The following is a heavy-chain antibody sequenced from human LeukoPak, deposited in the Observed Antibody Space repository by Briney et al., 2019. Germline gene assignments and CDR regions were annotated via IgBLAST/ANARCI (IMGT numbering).Heavy chain of an antibody. J-gene: IGHJ4*02. CDR3: AREYCSGGSCPSDY. D-gene: IGHD2-15*01. V-gene: IGHV3-48*04. CDR2: ISSSSSTI. Sequence: PGGSLRLSCAASGFTFSSYSMNWVRQAPGKGLEWVSYISSSSSTIYYADSVKGRFTISRDNAENSLYLQMNSLRAEDTAVYYCAREYCSGGSCPSDYWGQGTLVTVSS. CDR1: GFTFSSYS.